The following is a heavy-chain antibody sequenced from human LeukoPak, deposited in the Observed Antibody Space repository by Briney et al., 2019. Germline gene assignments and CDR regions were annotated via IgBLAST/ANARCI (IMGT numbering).Heavy chain of an antibody. D-gene: IGHD2-2*01. CDR1: GYTFTSYG. J-gene: IGHJ6*03. CDR3: ARVQGSQLLSYYYYMDV. CDR2: ISAYNGHT. V-gene: IGHV1-18*01. Sequence: GASVKVSCKASGYTFTSYGISWVRQAPGQGLEWMGWISAYNGHTNYAQKLQGRVTMTTDTSTSTAYMELRSMRSDDKAVYYCARVQGSQLLSYYYYMDVWGKGTTVTVSS.